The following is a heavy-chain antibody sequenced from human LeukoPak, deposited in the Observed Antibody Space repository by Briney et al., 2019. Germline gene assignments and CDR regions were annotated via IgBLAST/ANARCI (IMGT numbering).Heavy chain of an antibody. CDR3: ARNYYDSSGYYWALYYMDV. CDR1: GATFSSYA. V-gene: IGHV1-69*05. D-gene: IGHD3-22*01. Sequence: ASVKVSCKASGATFSSYAISWVRQAPGQGLEWMGGIIPIFGTANYAQKFQGRVTITTDESTSTAYMELSSLRSEDTAVYYCARNYYDSSGYYWALYYMDVWGKGTTVTVSS. CDR2: IIPIFGTA. J-gene: IGHJ6*03.